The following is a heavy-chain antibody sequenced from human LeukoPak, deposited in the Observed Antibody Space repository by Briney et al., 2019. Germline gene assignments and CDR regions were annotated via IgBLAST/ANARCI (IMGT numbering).Heavy chain of an antibody. CDR2: IYTSGST. Sequence: PSETLSLTCTVSGGSISSYYWSWIRQPAGKGLEWIGRIYTSGSTNYNPSLKSRVTMSADTSKNQFSLKLSSVTAADTAVYYCARDSYIAVAGTNYYYGMDVWGQGTTVTVSS. CDR1: GGSISSYY. V-gene: IGHV4-4*07. D-gene: IGHD6-19*01. J-gene: IGHJ6*02. CDR3: ARDSYIAVAGTNYYYGMDV.